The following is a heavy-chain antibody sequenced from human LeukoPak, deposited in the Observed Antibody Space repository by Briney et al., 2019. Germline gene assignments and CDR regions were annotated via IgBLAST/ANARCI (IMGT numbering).Heavy chain of an antibody. CDR3: AVGGGY. CDR1: GFTFSTYE. J-gene: IGHJ4*02. CDR2: ISSSGTTR. Sequence: GGSLRLSCAASGFTFSTYEMNWVRQAPGRGLGWIAHISSSGTTRKYADSVKGRFTISRDNAENSLFLQMNSLRAEDTALYYCAVGGGYWGQGTLVTVSS. V-gene: IGHV3-48*03. D-gene: IGHD3-16*01.